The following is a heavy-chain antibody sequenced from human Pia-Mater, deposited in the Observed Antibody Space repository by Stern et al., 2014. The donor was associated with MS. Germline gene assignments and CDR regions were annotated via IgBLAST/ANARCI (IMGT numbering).Heavy chain of an antibody. V-gene: IGHV3-48*01. CDR1: GLTLSLYG. CDR3: ARGYGYFDY. J-gene: IGHJ4*02. D-gene: IGHD4-17*01. Sequence: EVQLVDSGGRLVQPGGSLRLSCAASGLTLSLYGMNWVRQAPGKGLEWVSYISSSSSTIYYADSVEGRFTISRDNAKNSLYLQMNSLRAEDTAVYYCARGYGYFDYWGQGTLVTVSS. CDR2: ISSSSSTI.